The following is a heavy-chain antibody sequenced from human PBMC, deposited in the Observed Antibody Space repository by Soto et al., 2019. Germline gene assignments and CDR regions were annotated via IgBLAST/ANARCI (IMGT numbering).Heavy chain of an antibody. J-gene: IGHJ4*02. CDR3: ARTDHDYGLDY. CDR1: GGTFSSYT. CDR2: IIPILGIA. V-gene: IGHV1-69*02. D-gene: IGHD3-10*01. Sequence: QVQLVQSGAEVKKPGSSVKVSCKASGGTFSSYTISWVRQAPGQGLEWMGRIIPILGIANYAQKFQGRVTITAYKSTSTAYMELSSLRSEDTAVYYCARTDHDYGLDYWGQGTLVTVSS.